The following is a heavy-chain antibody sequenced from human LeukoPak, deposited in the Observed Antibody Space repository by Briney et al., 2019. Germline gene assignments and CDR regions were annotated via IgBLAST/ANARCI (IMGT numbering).Heavy chain of an antibody. CDR1: GGSVSSGSYY. J-gene: IGHJ3*02. CDR2: IYYSGST. V-gene: IGHV4-61*01. D-gene: IGHD2-2*01. CDR3: ARSCSSTSCYVGGAFDI. Sequence: SETLSLTCTVSGGSVSSGSYYWSWIRQPPGKGLEWIGYIYYSGSTNYNPSLKSRVTISVDTSKNQFSLKLSSVTAADTAVYYCARSCSSTSCYVGGAFDIWGQGTMVTVSS.